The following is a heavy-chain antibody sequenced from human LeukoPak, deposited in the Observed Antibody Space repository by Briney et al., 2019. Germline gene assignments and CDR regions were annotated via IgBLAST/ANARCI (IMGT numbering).Heavy chain of an antibody. CDR2: IRSRDTTI. CDR3: ARDRNYYGSGSYYMDY. Sequence: GESLRLSCAASGFTFSDYYMSWIRQAPGKGLEWVSYIRSRDTTIYYADSVKGRFTISRDNAKNSLYLQMNSLRAEDTAVYYCARDRNYYGSGSYYMDYWGQGTLVTVSS. CDR1: GFTFSDYY. D-gene: IGHD3-10*01. V-gene: IGHV3-11*01. J-gene: IGHJ4*02.